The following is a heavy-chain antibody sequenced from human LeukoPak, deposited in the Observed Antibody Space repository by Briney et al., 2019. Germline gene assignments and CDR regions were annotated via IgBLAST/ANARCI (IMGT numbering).Heavy chain of an antibody. CDR3: ARDSYYDNSGEGAFDI. CDR2: IYQSGST. CDR1: GGSVSTIGYS. Sequence: SETLSLTCGVSGGSVSTIGYSWSWIRQPPGEGLEWIGYIYQSGSTSYNPSLQSRVTISIDKSKNQFSLKLSSVTAADTAVYYCARDSYYDNSGEGAFDIWGQGTLVTVSS. D-gene: IGHD3-22*01. V-gene: IGHV4-30-2*01. J-gene: IGHJ3*02.